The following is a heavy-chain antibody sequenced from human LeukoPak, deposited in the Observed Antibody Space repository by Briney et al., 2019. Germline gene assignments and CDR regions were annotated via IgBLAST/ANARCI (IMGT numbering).Heavy chain of an antibody. Sequence: GASVKVSCKASGYTFTSYDINWVRQATGQGLEWMGWMNPNSGNTGYAQNFQGRGTMTRNTSISTAYMELSSLRSADTAVYYCARSYCSGGGCYSGCWGQGTLVTVSS. J-gene: IGHJ4*02. CDR3: ARSYCSGGGCYSGC. CDR2: MNPNSGNT. D-gene: IGHD2-15*01. CDR1: GYTFTSYD. V-gene: IGHV1-8*01.